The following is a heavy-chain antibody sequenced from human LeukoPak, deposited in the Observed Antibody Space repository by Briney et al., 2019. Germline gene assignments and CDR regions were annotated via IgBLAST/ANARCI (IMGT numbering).Heavy chain of an antibody. J-gene: IGHJ3*02. Sequence: SETLSLTCTASGGSISSSYYYWGWIRQPPGKGLEWIGSIYYSGSTYYNPSLKSRVTISVDTSKNQFSLKLSSVTAADTAVYYCAREMATTDAFDIWGQGTMVTVSS. CDR2: IYYSGST. CDR1: GGSISSSYYY. CDR3: AREMATTDAFDI. V-gene: IGHV4-39*07. D-gene: IGHD5-24*01.